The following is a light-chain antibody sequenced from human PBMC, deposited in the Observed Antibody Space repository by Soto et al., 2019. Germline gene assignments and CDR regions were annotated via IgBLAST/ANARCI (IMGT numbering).Light chain of an antibody. CDR3: QHYDTLPAVT. J-gene: IGKJ4*01. CDR2: DAS. V-gene: IGKV1-33*01. CDR1: HDISKN. Sequence: DIQMTQSPSSLSSSVGDRVTITCQASHDISKNLNWYQQKPGKAPNLLIYDASNLQTGVPSRFSGIGSGTDFIFTISSLQPEDFGTYYCQHYDTLPAVTFGGGTKVETK.